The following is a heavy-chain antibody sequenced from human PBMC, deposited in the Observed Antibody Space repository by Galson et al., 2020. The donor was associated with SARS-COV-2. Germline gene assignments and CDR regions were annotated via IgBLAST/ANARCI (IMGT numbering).Heavy chain of an antibody. CDR3: ALQYYDFWMDV. CDR2: INYRGTA. D-gene: IGHD3-3*01. CDR1: DASFSGYS. V-gene: IGHV4-34*01. Sequence: PSETLSLTCDVYDASFSGYSWTWIRQTPGKGLEWIGKINYRGTANYNPSLKSRLTISVATSKNQFSLRLSSVTAADTAIYYCALQYYDFWMDVWGQGTTVTVSS. J-gene: IGHJ6*02.